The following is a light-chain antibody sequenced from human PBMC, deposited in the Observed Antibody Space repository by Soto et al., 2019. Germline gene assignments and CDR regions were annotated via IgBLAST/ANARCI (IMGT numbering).Light chain of an antibody. Sequence: EIVLTQSPGTLSLSPGERATLSCRASQSVSSNLAWYQQKPGQAPRLLFYGASTRATGIPARFSGSGSGTDFTLTISSLQSEDFAVYYCHQYDYWPLTFGGGTKVDIK. J-gene: IGKJ4*01. CDR1: QSVSSN. CDR3: HQYDYWPLT. V-gene: IGKV3D-15*01. CDR2: GAS.